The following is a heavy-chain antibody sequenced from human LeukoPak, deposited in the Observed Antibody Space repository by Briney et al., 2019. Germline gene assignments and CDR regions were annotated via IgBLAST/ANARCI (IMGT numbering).Heavy chain of an antibody. CDR3: TTGESMVGTTIHVRWAD. CDR2: IKSKTAGGTT. J-gene: IGHJ4*02. D-gene: IGHD1-26*01. CDR1: GFTFSNAW. Sequence: GGSLRLSCEASGFTFSNAWMTWVRQAPGKGLEWVGRIKSKTAGGTTDYAAPVKGRFTISRDDSKNTLYLQMNSLKTEDTAVYYCTTGESMVGTTIHVRWADWGQGTLVTVSS. V-gene: IGHV3-15*01.